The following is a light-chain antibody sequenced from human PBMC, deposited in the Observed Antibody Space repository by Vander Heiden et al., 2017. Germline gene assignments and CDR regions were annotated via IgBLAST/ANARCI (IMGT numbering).Light chain of an antibody. V-gene: IGKV1-6*01. Sequence: AIQMTQSSSSLSASVGDRVTITCRASQGIKNALGWYQQKPGRAPKVLIYDASTLQSGVPSRFSCSGSGTDFSLTISSLQPEDFATYFCRQDDNFPFTFGGGTKVEIK. CDR2: DAS. CDR1: QGIKNA. CDR3: RQDDNFPFT. J-gene: IGKJ4*01.